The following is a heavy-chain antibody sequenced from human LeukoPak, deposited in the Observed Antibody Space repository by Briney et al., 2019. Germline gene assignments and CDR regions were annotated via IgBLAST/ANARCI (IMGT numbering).Heavy chain of an antibody. V-gene: IGHV3-23*01. CDR1: GFTFTSYA. D-gene: IGHD3-22*01. Sequence: GGSLRLSCAASGFTFTSYAMNWVRQAPGKGLEWVSGISGSGGSTYYADSVKGRFSISRDNSKNTLYLQMNSLRAEDTAVYYCARDLELVYYDSSGYDYWGQGTLVIVSS. CDR3: ARDLELVYYDSSGYDY. J-gene: IGHJ4*02. CDR2: ISGSGGST.